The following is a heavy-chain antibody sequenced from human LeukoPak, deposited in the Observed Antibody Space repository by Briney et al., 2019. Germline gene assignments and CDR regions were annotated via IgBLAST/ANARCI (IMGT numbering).Heavy chain of an antibody. V-gene: IGHV3-21*01. CDR1: GFIFFSYS. J-gene: IGHJ3*02. D-gene: IGHD3-22*01. CDR2: ISSSSSYI. Sequence: GGSLRLSCAASGFIFFSYSMNWVRQAPGKGLEWVSSISSSSSYIDYADSLKGRFTISRDNAKNSLYLQMNSLRAEDTGVYYCARDRPGGYYDSSGYHAFDIWGQGTMVTVSS. CDR3: ARDRPGGYYDSSGYHAFDI.